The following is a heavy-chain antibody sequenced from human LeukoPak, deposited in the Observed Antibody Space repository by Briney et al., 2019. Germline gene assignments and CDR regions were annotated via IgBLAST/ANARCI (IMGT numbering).Heavy chain of an antibody. CDR1: GGSISSSSYY. Sequence: SETLSLTCTVSGGSISSSSYYWGWIRQPPGTGLEWIGSIYYSGSTYYNPSLKSRVTISVDTSKNQFSLKLSSVTAADTAVYYCAREEVVVTRAHAFDIWGQGTMVTVSS. CDR3: AREEVVVTRAHAFDI. CDR2: IYYSGST. V-gene: IGHV4-39*07. J-gene: IGHJ3*02. D-gene: IGHD2-21*02.